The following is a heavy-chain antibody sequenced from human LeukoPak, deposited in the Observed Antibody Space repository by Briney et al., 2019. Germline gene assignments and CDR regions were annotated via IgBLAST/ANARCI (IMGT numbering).Heavy chain of an antibody. D-gene: IGHD3-22*01. J-gene: IGHJ4*02. CDR2: ISGSGGST. CDR3: AKWGSYYYDSSGYPGPYYFDY. Sequence: GGSLRLSCAASGFTFSSYAMSWVRQAPGKGLEWVSAISGSGGSTYYADSVKGRFTISRDNSKNTLYLQMNSLRAGDTAVYYCAKWGSYYYDSSGYPGPYYFDYWGQGTLVTVSS. CDR1: GFTFSSYA. V-gene: IGHV3-23*01.